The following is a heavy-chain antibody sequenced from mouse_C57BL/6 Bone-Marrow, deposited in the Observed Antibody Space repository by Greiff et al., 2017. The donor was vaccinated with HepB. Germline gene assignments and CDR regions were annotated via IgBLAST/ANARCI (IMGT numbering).Heavy chain of an antibody. J-gene: IGHJ4*01. Sequence: DVMLVESGGGLVQPGGSLKLSCAASGFTFSDYYMYWVRQTPEKRLEWVAYISNGGGSTYYPDTVKGRFTLSRDNAKNTLYLQMSRLKSEDTALYYCARHGRYYAMDYWGQGTSVTVSS. V-gene: IGHV5-12*01. CDR2: ISNGGGST. CDR1: GFTFSDYY. CDR3: ARHGRYYAMDY.